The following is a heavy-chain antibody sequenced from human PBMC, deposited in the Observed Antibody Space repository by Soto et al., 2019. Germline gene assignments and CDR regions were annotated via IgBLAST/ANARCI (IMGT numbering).Heavy chain of an antibody. D-gene: IGHD4-17*01. CDR3: ARDNGAGYYYYGMDV. V-gene: IGHV1-46*01. CDR2: INPSGGST. CDR1: GYTFTSYY. Sequence: ASVKVSCKASGYTFTSYYMHWVRQAPGQGLEWMGIINPSGGSTSYAQKFQGRVTMTRDTSTSTVYMELSSLRSEDTAVYYCARDNGAGYYYYGMDVWGQGTTVTVS. J-gene: IGHJ6*02.